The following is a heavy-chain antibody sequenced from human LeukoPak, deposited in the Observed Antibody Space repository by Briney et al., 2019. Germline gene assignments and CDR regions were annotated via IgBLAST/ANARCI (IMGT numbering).Heavy chain of an antibody. D-gene: IGHD4-11*01. V-gene: IGHV4-59*01. J-gene: IGHJ4*02. CDR1: GDSISGYY. CDR3: ARLRGNYFPDY. Sequence: SETLSLTCTVSGDSISGYYWTWIRQPPGKGLEWIGYIYYSGSINYNPSLKSRLTISVDTSKNQFSLKLSFVTAADTAVYYCARLRGNYFPDYWGQGTLVTVSS. CDR2: IYYSGSI.